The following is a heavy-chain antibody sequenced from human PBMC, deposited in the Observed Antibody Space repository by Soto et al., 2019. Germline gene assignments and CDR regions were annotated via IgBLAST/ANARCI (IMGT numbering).Heavy chain of an antibody. Sequence: GESLKISCAASGFIFSRYAMTWVRQAPGKGLEWVSAITGGGSSTYYTDSVKGRFTISRDNSKNTLYLQMNSLRAEDTAVYFCAKGGVRGVQMDVWGQGTTVTSP. CDR2: ITGGGSST. D-gene: IGHD3-10*01. J-gene: IGHJ6*02. CDR1: GFIFSRYA. V-gene: IGHV3-23*01. CDR3: AKGGVRGVQMDV.